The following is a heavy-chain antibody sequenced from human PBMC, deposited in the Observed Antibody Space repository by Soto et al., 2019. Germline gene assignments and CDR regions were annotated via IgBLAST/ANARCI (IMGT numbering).Heavy chain of an antibody. CDR1: GFAFSSYA. J-gene: IGHJ4*02. CDR3: TRGFGGYDY. V-gene: IGHV3-23*01. CDR2: ISGSGSTT. D-gene: IGHD5-12*01. Sequence: EVQLLESGGGLVEPGGSIRLSCAASGFAFSSYAMSWVRQAPDKGLEWISGISGSGSTTYHADSVKGRLTISRDNSRDTLYLQMNSLSAEDTALYYCTRGFGGYDYWGQGTLVTVSS.